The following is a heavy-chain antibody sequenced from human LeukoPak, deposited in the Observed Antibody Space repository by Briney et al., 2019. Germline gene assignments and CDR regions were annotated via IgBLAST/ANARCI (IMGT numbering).Heavy chain of an antibody. Sequence: GGSLRPSCAASGFIFNNYAMSWVRQAPGKGLEWVAVISYDGSNKYLAGSVKGRFTISRDNSKNTLYLQMNSLRVEDTAVYYCARGGREIYYYYYGMDVWGQGTTVTVSS. D-gene: IGHD1-26*01. J-gene: IGHJ6*02. CDR2: ISYDGSNK. CDR1: GFIFNNYA. V-gene: IGHV3-30*04. CDR3: ARGGREIYYYYYGMDV.